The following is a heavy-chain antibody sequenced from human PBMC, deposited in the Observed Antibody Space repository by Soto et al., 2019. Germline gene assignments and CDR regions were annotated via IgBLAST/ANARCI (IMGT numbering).Heavy chain of an antibody. D-gene: IGHD4-17*01. CDR3: ARDRHDSRDFNWFDP. V-gene: IGHV3-21*04. J-gene: IGHJ5*02. CDR2: IGRAGGNI. CDR1: GFSFSDFG. Sequence: GGSLRLSCAAXGFSFSDFGMKWVRQAPGKGLEWVSSIGRAGGNIYYADSLQGRFTISRDDPNNLVYLQMSRPRPEDTAIYYCARDRHDSRDFNWFDPWGQGTLVTVSS.